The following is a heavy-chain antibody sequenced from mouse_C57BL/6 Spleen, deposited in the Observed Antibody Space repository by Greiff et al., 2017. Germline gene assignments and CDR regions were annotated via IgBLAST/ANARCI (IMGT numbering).Heavy chain of an antibody. CDR1: GFTFSDYG. CDR2: ISSGSSTI. D-gene: IGHD1-1*01. Sequence: DVKLVESGGGLVKPGGSLKLSCAASGFTFSDYGMHWVRQAPEKGLEWVAYISSGSSTIYYADTVKGRITISRDNAKNTLFLQMTSLRSEDTAMYYCARQGSSRFAYWGQGTILTVSA. CDR3: ARQGSSRFAY. J-gene: IGHJ2*01. V-gene: IGHV5-17*01.